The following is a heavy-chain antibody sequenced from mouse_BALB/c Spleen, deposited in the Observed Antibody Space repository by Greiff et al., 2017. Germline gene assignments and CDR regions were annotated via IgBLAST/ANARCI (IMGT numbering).Heavy chain of an antibody. J-gene: IGHJ3*01. CDR1: GYSITSDYA. V-gene: IGHV3-2*02. CDR2: ISYSGST. Sequence: ESGPGLVKPSQSLSLTCTVTGYSITSDYAWNWIRQFPGNKLEWMGYISYSGSTSYNPSLKSRISITRDTSKNQFFLQLNSVTTEDTATYYCARSEYYYGSSPPWFAYWGQGTLVTVSA. D-gene: IGHD1-1*01. CDR3: ARSEYYYGSSPPWFAY.